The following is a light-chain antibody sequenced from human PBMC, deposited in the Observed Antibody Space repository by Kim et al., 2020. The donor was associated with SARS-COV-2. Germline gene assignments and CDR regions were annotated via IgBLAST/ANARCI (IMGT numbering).Light chain of an antibody. CDR1: NIGSKS. V-gene: IGLV3-21*04. Sequence: APGKTARSTCGGNNIGSKSVHWYQQKPGQAPVLVIYYDTDRPSGIPERFSGSNSGNTATLTISRVEAGDEVDYYCQVWDTSSDHVVFGGGTQLTVL. J-gene: IGLJ2*01. CDR2: YDT. CDR3: QVWDTSSDHVV.